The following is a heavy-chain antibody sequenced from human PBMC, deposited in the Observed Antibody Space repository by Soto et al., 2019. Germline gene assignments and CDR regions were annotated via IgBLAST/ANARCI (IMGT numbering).Heavy chain of an antibody. J-gene: IGHJ3*02. D-gene: IGHD3-16*01. CDR3: ARAFGPDAFDI. CDR2: INAGNGNT. V-gene: IGHV1-3*01. Sequence: QVQLVQSGAEVKKPGASVKVSCKASGYTFTSYAMHWVRQAPGQRREWMGWINAGNGNTKYSQKFQGRVTITRDTSASTAYMELSSLRSEDTAVYYCARAFGPDAFDIWGQGTMVTVSS. CDR1: GYTFTSYA.